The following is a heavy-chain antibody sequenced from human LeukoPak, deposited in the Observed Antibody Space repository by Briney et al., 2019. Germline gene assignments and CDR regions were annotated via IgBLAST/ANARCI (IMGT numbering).Heavy chain of an antibody. CDR2: ISSSGGTT. D-gene: IGHD6-19*01. V-gene: IGHV3-23*01. Sequence: GGSLRLSSAPSRFTFSSYAMNWVREARGKGLEWVSVISSSGGTTYYSDSVRGRFIISRDNSKNTLYLQMNSLRAEDTAVYYCAKAGIAVPATPEYCGQGTQVTVSS. J-gene: IGHJ4*02. CDR3: AKAGIAVPATPEY. CDR1: RFTFSSYA.